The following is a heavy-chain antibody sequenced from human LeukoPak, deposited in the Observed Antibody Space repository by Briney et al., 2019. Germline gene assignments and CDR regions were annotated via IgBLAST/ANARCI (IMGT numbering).Heavy chain of an antibody. J-gene: IGHJ4*02. CDR3: ARGYGSGSYYTY. Sequence: SETLSLTCTISGGSIDSYYWSWIRQPPGKGLEWIGYIYYSGTTNYNPSLKSRVTISVDTSKNQFSLKLSSVTAADTAVYYCARGYGSGSYYTYWGQGTLVTVSS. CDR2: IYYSGTT. D-gene: IGHD3-10*01. CDR1: GGSIDSYY. V-gene: IGHV4-59*08.